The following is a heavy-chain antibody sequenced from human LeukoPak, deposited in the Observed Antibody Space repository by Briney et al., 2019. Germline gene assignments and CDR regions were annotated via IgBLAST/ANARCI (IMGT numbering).Heavy chain of an antibody. CDR3: ARVDIVVVPAAAREDFDY. CDR1: GYTFTSYG. CDR2: ISAYNGNT. V-gene: IGHV1-18*01. J-gene: IGHJ4*02. Sequence: ASVKVSCKASGYTFTSYGISWVRQAPGQGLEWMGWISAYNGNTNYAQKLQGRVTMTTDTSTSTAYMELRSLRSDDTAVYYCARVDIVVVPAAAREDFDYWGQGTLVTVSS. D-gene: IGHD2-2*01.